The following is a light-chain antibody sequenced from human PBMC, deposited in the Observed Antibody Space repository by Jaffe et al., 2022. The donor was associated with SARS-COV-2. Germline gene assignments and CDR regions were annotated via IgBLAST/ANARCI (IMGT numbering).Light chain of an antibody. V-gene: IGKV3-15*01. CDR1: RSLSNN. Sequence: EIVMTQSPVTLSVSPGERATLSCRASRSLSNNLAWYQQKPGQAPRLLIYGASTRATGIPARFSGSGSGTEFTLTISSLQSEDFAVYYCQQYNDWSYTFGQGTKLEIK. CDR3: QQYNDWSYT. CDR2: GAS. J-gene: IGKJ2*01.